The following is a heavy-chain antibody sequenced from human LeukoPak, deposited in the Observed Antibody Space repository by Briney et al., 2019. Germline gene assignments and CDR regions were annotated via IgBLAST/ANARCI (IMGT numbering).Heavy chain of an antibody. CDR3: ATYYYDSSGTFDY. J-gene: IGHJ4*02. CDR1: GYTFSTYP. D-gene: IGHD3-22*01. CDR2: INTNTGSP. Sequence: GASVKVSCKASGYTFSTYPLNWVRQAPGQGLEWMGWINTNTGSPTYAQGLTGRFVFSLDTSVSTAFLQISSLKAEDTAVYYCATYYYDSSGTFDYWGQGTLVTVSS. V-gene: IGHV7-4-1*02.